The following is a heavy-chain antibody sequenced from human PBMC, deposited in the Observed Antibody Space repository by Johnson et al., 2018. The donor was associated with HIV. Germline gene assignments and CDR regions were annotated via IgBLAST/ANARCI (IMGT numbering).Heavy chain of an antibody. CDR1: GFTFSSYG. Sequence: QMQLVESGGGVVQPGRSLRLSCAASGFTFSSYGMHWVRQAPGKGLEWVAVIWYDGSNKYYADSVKGRFTISRDNSKNTLYLQMNSLRAEDTAVYYCARDLYDFWSASPGSDAFDIWGQGTMVTVSS. CDR3: ARDLYDFWSASPGSDAFDI. D-gene: IGHD3-3*01. CDR2: IWYDGSNK. J-gene: IGHJ3*02. V-gene: IGHV3-33*01.